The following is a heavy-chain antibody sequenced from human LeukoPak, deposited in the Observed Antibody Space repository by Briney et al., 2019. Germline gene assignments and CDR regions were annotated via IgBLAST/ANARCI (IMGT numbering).Heavy chain of an antibody. D-gene: IGHD2-2*01. V-gene: IGHV1-2*02. Sequence: GSSVKVSCKASGGTFSSYAISWVRQAPGQGLEWMGWINPNSGGTNYAQKFQGRVTMTRDTSISTAYMELSRLRSDDTAMYYCARAVPAAKVSPPYNWFDPWGQGTLVTVSS. CDR1: GGTFSSYA. J-gene: IGHJ5*02. CDR3: ARAVPAAKVSPPYNWFDP. CDR2: INPNSGGT.